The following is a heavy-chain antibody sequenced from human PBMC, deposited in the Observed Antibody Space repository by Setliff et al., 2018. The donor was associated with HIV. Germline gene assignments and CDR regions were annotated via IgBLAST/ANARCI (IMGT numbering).Heavy chain of an antibody. CDR2: IYYSGSA. Sequence: KASETLSLTCTVSGDSIDRSNFFWTWIRQHPGKGLEWIGYIYYSGSATYNPSLKSQASISVDTSRNEFSLKLSSVTAADTAVYFCARGGAFCGRDSCYYLDYWGQGNPVTVSS. D-gene: IGHD2-21*02. CDR3: ARGGAFCGRDSCYYLDY. CDR1: GDSIDRSNFF. V-gene: IGHV4-31*01. J-gene: IGHJ4*02.